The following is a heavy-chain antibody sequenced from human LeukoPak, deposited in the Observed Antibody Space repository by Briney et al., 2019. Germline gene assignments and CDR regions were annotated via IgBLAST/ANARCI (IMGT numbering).Heavy chain of an antibody. Sequence: PGGSLRLSCTSSSFTLDDWYMSWIRQAPGKGLEWVSYISNSGYSTHYADSVKGPFTVSRDNAKNSLFLQMDSLRAEDTAVYFCARDFRNLGMDVWGKGTTVTVSS. V-gene: IGHV3-11*01. CDR3: ARDFRNLGMDV. CDR1: SFTLDDWY. CDR2: ISNSGYST. J-gene: IGHJ6*03. D-gene: IGHD2/OR15-2a*01.